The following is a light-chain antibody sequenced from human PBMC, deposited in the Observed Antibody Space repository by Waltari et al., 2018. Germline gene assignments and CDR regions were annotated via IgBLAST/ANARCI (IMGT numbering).Light chain of an antibody. CDR3: QQFYSTPRT. V-gene: IGKV4-1*01. Sequence: DIVMTQSPDSLAVSLGERATINCKSSQSVLYSSNNKNYLAWYQQKPGQPPNLLIYWASTRESGVPDRFSGSGSGSDFTLTISSLQAEDVAVYYCQQFYSTPRTFGQGTKLVI. CDR1: QSVLYSSNNKNY. CDR2: WAS. J-gene: IGKJ2*02.